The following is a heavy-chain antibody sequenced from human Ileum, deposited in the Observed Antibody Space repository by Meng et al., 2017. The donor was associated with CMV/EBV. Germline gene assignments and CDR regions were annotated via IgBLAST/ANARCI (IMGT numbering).Heavy chain of an antibody. CDR3: ARDGPYYFDY. CDR2: INHSGST. CDR1: GGSFSGYY. J-gene: IGHJ4*02. Sequence: GSLRLSCAVYGGSFSGYYWSWIRQPPGKGLEWIGEINHSGSTNYNPSLKSRVTISVDTSKNQFSLKLSSVTAADTAVYYCARDGPYYFDYWGQGTLVTVYS. V-gene: IGHV4-34*01.